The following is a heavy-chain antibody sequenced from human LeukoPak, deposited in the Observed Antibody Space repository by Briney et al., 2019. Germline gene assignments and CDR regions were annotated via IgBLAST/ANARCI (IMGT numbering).Heavy chain of an antibody. J-gene: IGHJ6*03. V-gene: IGHV3-11*01. CDR2: ISSSGSTI. CDR1: GFTFSDYY. Sequence: PGGSLRLSGAASGFTFSDYYMSWIRQAPGKGLEWVSYISSSGSTIYYADSVKGRFTISRDNAKNSLYLQMNSLRAEDTAVYYCARVVTPSYYYMDVWGKGTTVTVSS. CDR3: ARVVTPSYYYMDV.